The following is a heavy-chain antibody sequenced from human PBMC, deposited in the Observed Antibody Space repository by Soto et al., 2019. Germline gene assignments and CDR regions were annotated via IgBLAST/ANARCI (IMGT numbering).Heavy chain of an antibody. J-gene: IGHJ6*03. CDR2: IYYSGST. D-gene: IGHD4-17*01. Sequence: SETLSLTCTVSGGSISSYYWSWIRQPPGKGLEWIGYIYYSGSTNYNPSLKSRVTISVDTSKNQFSLKLSSVTAADTAVYYCARHSSHYGDYEGGYYYYYMDVWGKGTTVTVSS. V-gene: IGHV4-59*08. CDR1: GGSISSYY. CDR3: ARHSSHYGDYEGGYYYYYMDV.